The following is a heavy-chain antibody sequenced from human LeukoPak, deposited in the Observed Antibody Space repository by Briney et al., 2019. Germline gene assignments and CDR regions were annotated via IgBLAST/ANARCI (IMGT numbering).Heavy chain of an antibody. J-gene: IGHJ4*02. Sequence: GGSLRLSCAASGFTFSNYWMHCVRQAPGQGLVWVTRIKADGSSTIYADSVKGQFTISRDNAKNTLYLQMNTLRAEDTAVYYCARTRETAGGSFDYWGQGTLVTVSS. CDR2: IKADGSST. CDR3: ARTRETAGGSFDY. D-gene: IGHD3-16*01. V-gene: IGHV3-74*01. CDR1: GFTFSNYW.